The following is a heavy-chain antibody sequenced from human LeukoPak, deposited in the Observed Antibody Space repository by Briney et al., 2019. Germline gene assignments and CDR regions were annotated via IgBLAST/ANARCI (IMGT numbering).Heavy chain of an antibody. Sequence: GGSLRLSCADSGFSFSRYSMNWARQAPGKWLEWVSFISSTRTYIYYADSVKGRFTISRDHSKISVYLQMNSLRAEDTAVYYCARPYTSSPGDYGMDVWGKGTTVTVSS. V-gene: IGHV3-21*01. CDR3: ARPYTSSPGDYGMDV. CDR2: ISSTRTYI. J-gene: IGHJ6*04. CDR1: GFSFSRYS. D-gene: IGHD6-13*01.